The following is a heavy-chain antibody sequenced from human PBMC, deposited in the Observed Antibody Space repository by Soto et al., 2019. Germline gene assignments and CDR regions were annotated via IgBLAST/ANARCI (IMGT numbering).Heavy chain of an antibody. D-gene: IGHD5-18*01. CDR2: INHSGST. Sequence: SETLSLTCTVYGGSFSGYYWTWVRQPPGEGLQWIGGINHSGSTNCNPSLKSRVTMSLDTSKNHFSLKMTSVTAADTAVYYCASRGYSYGRTDFDYWGQGTLVTVSS. CDR3: ASRGYSYGRTDFDY. V-gene: IGHV4-34*01. CDR1: GGSFSGYY. J-gene: IGHJ4*02.